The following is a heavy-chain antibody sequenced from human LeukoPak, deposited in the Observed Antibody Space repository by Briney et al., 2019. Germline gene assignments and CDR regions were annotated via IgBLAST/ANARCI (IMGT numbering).Heavy chain of an antibody. CDR1: GFTFSSYS. CDR2: ISCSSSYI. J-gene: IGHJ4*02. D-gene: IGHD3-22*01. CDR3: ARDLNYDSSGYPGN. V-gene: IGHV3-21*01. Sequence: GGSLRLSCAASGFTFSSYSMNWVRQAPGKGLEWVSSISCSSSYIYYADSVKGRFTISRDNAKNSLYLQMNSLRAEDTAVYYCARDLNYDSSGYPGNWGQGTLVTVSS.